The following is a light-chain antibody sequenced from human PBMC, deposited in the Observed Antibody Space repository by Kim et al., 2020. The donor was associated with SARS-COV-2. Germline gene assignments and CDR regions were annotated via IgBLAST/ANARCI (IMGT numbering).Light chain of an antibody. CDR2: GAS. CDR1: QTISNY. CDR3: QQSYSTPQYT. Sequence: DIQMTQSPSSLSASVGDRVTITCRTSQTISNYLNWYQQKPGKAPKLLIYGASSLQSGVPSRFSGSGSGTDFTLTITSLQPEDFATYYCQQSYSTPQYTFGQGTKVEI. V-gene: IGKV1-39*01. J-gene: IGKJ2*01.